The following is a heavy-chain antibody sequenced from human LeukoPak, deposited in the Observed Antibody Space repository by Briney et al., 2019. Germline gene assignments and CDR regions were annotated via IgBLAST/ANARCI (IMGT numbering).Heavy chain of an antibody. CDR2: INNDGSST. J-gene: IGHJ3*02. Sequence: PVGSLRLSCAASGFTFSSYWMHWVRQAPGKGLVWVSRINNDGSSTSYADSVKGRFTISRDNAKNTLYLQMNSLRAEDTAVYYCARDRGYGDYGSGDAFDIWGRGTMATASS. V-gene: IGHV3-74*01. CDR1: GFTFSSYW. D-gene: IGHD4-17*01. CDR3: ARDRGYGDYGSGDAFDI.